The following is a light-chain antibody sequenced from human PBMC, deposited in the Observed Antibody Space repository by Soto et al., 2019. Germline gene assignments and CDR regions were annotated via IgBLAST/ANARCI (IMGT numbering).Light chain of an antibody. CDR3: QQYGSSPPVT. CDR2: GAS. CDR1: QSVSSSY. V-gene: IGKV3-20*01. J-gene: IGKJ5*01. Sequence: EIVLTQSPGTLSLSPGERATLSCRASQSVSSSYLAWYQQKAGQAPRLRIYGASGRATRIPDRFSGSGSGTDFTLTISRLEPEDFAVYYCQQYGSSPPVTFGQGTRLEIK.